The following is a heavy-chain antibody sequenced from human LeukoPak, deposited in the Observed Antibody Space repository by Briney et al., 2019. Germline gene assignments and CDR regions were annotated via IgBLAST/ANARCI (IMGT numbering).Heavy chain of an antibody. CDR1: GFTFSSYW. D-gene: IGHD5-24*01. V-gene: IGHV3-23*01. J-gene: IGHJ4*02. Sequence: GSLLLSCAASGFTFSSYWMHWVRQAPGKGLEWVSAISGSGGSTYYADSVKGRFTISRDNSKNTLYLQMNSLRAEDTAVYYCANLLRDGYNSWGQGTLVTVSS. CDR3: ANLLRDGYNS. CDR2: ISGSGGST.